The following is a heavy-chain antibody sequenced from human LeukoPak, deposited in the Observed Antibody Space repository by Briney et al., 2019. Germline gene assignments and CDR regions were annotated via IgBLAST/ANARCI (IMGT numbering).Heavy chain of an antibody. CDR3: ARGGPVVVAERGWFDP. CDR1: GGSFSGYY. D-gene: IGHD2-15*01. Sequence: SETLSLTCAVYGGSFSGYYWSWIRQPPGKGLEWIGEINHSGSTNYNPSLKSRVTISVDTSKNQFSLKLSSVTAADTAVYYCARGGPVVVAERGWFDPWGQGTLVTVSS. CDR2: INHSGST. V-gene: IGHV4-34*01. J-gene: IGHJ5*02.